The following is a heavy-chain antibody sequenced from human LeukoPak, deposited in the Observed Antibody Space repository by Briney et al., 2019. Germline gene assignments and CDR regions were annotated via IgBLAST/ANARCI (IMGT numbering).Heavy chain of an antibody. V-gene: IGHV3-21*01. D-gene: IGHD5-24*01. CDR1: GFTLSSYS. CDR2: ISSSSSYV. Sequence: GGSLRLSCAASGFTLSSYSMNWVRQAPGKGLEWVSSISSSSSYVYYADSVKGRFTISRDNAKNSLYLQMNSLRAEDTAVYYCAKMATLAYYFDYWGQGTLVTVSS. J-gene: IGHJ4*02. CDR3: AKMATLAYYFDY.